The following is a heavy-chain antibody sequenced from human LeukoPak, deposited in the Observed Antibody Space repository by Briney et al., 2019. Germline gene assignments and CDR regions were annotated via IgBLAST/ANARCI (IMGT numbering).Heavy chain of an antibody. CDR1: GFTFSSYW. CDR2: ISWNSGVI. J-gene: IGHJ4*02. Sequence: PGGSLRLSCAASGFTFSSYWMNWARQAPGKGLEWVSGISWNSGVIGYADSVKGRFTISRDNAKNSLYLQMNSLRAEDTALYYCAKEADYHGELLYYYFDYWGQGTLVTVSS. D-gene: IGHD3-10*01. V-gene: IGHV3-9*01. CDR3: AKEADYHGELLYYYFDY.